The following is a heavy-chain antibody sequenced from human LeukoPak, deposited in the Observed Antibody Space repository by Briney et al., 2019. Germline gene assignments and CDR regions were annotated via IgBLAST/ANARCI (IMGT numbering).Heavy chain of an antibody. V-gene: IGHV1-18*01. CDR2: SSADNRNI. D-gene: IGHD2-15*01. CDR3: ARGGWPLDY. CDR1: GYTFSTYG. J-gene: IGHJ4*02. Sequence: ASVKVSCKASGYTFSTYGIGWVRQAPGQGLEGMGWSSADNRNINYAQTVQGRVTMTTDTATTTAYMDLGSLGSDYTAVYYCARGGWPLDYWGQGTLVTVSS.